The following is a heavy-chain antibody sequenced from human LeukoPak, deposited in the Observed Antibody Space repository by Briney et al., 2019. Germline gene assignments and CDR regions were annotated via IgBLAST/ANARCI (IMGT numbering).Heavy chain of an antibody. CDR2: INPNSGGT. V-gene: IGHV1-2*06. CDR3: ARDELWNGYYSVNYNYYGMDV. Sequence: ASVKVSCRASGYTFTVYYIHWVRQAPGQGLEWMGRINPNSGGTNYAQKFQGRVTMTRDTSISTAYMELSRLTSDDTAVYYCARDELWNGYYSVNYNYYGMDVWGQGTTVTVSS. D-gene: IGHD3-3*01. J-gene: IGHJ6*02. CDR1: GYTFTVYY.